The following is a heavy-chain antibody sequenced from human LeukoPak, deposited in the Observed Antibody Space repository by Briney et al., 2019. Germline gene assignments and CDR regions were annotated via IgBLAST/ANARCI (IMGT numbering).Heavy chain of an antibody. CDR1: GFTFSSYA. CDR2: ITSSGGTT. D-gene: IGHD1-26*01. V-gene: IGHV3-23*01. CDR3: AKVVYSGSYRYFDY. Sequence: PGGSLRLSYAASGFTFSSYAMSWVRQAPGEGLEWVSVITSSGGTTYYADSVKGRFAISRDNSNDTLYLQMHSLRAEDTAVYYCAKVVYSGSYRYFDYWGQGTLVTVSS. J-gene: IGHJ4*02.